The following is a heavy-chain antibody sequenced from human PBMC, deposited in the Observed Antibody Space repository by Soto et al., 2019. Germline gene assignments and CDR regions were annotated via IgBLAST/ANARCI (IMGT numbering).Heavy chain of an antibody. V-gene: IGHV4-61*01. Sequence: QVQLQASGPGLVKPSETLSLTCTVSGGSVSSGSYDWSWIRQPPGKGLEWIGYIYYSGSTNYNPSFTSRVNISVDTSKHQFSMKLSAVTAADTAVYYCESEQGAMAVYWGQGTLVTVSS. D-gene: IGHD5-18*01. CDR3: ESEQGAMAVY. CDR1: GGSVSSGSYD. J-gene: IGHJ4*02. CDR2: IYYSGST.